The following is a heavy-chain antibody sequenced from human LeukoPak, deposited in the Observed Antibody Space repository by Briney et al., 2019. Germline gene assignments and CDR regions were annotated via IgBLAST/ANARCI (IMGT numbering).Heavy chain of an antibody. CDR1: GYTFTSYD. CDR3: ASRDGSPLSPFDY. D-gene: IGHD1-26*01. J-gene: IGHJ4*02. Sequence: GASVKVSCKASGYTFTSYDINWVRQAPGQGLEWMGGIIPIFGTANYAQKFQGRVTITADESTSTAYMELSSLRSEDTAVYYCASRDGSPLSPFDYWGQGTLVTVSS. V-gene: IGHV1-69*13. CDR2: IIPIFGTA.